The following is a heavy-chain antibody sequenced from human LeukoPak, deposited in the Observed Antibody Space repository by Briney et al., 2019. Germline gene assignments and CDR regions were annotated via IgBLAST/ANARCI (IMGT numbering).Heavy chain of an antibody. CDR3: AKVQSDIVGAMFFSFAV. V-gene: IGHV3-21*06. D-gene: IGHD1-26*01. Sequence: GGSLRLSCGGAGFTFNSYSMNWVRQAPGKGLEWVASIIGSGSEMFYADSLKGRFTISRDNSKNSLYLQMNSLRVEDTAVYYCAKVQSDIVGAMFFSFAVWGQGTMVSVSS. J-gene: IGHJ3*01. CDR1: GFTFNSYS. CDR2: IIGSGSEM.